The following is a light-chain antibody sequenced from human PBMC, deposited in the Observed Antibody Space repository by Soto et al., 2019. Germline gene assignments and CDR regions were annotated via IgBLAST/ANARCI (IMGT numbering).Light chain of an antibody. Sequence: QSVLTQPASVSGSPGQSITISCTGTSSDVGGYNFVSWYQQHPGKAPKLMIYEVSNRPSGVSNRFSGSKSGNTASLTISGLQAEDEAAYYCSSYTTSVTRVVFGGGTKVPS. CDR2: EVS. V-gene: IGLV2-14*01. J-gene: IGLJ2*01. CDR1: SSDVGGYNF. CDR3: SSYTTSVTRVV.